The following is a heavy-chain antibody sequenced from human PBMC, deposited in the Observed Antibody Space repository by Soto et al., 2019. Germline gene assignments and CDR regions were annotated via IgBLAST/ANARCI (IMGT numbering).Heavy chain of an antibody. D-gene: IGHD6-13*01. CDR2: IYPGDSDT. V-gene: IGHV5-51*01. J-gene: IGHJ4*02. Sequence: PGESLKISCKTSGFSFTTYWIGWVRQMPGEGLEWMGIIYPGDSDTRYSPSFQGQVTISADRSISTAYLQWSSLKASDTAMYYCARHGNSSSWPYYDYWGQGTLVTVSS. CDR3: ARHGNSSSWPYYDY. CDR1: GFSFTTYW.